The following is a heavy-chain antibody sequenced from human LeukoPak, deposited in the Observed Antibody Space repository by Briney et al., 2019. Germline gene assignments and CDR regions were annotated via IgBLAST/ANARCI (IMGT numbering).Heavy chain of an antibody. J-gene: IGHJ4*02. D-gene: IGHD6-25*01. CDR3: AREVSAGNYFDY. Sequence: GGSLRLSCAASGFIFSSYSMNWVRQAPGKGLEWVSSISGSSSYIYYADSVKGRFTISRDNAKNSLYLQMNSLRAEDTAVYYCAREVSAGNYFDYWGQGTLVTVYS. CDR2: ISGSSSYI. V-gene: IGHV3-21*01. CDR1: GFIFSSYS.